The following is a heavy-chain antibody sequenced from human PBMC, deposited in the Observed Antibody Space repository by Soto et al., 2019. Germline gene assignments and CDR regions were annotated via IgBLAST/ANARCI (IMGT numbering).Heavy chain of an antibody. V-gene: IGHV5-51*01. CDR3: ARRSIAARRYYGMDV. CDR2: IYPGDSDT. D-gene: IGHD6-6*01. J-gene: IGHJ6*02. Sequence: PGEALKISCKGSEYSFTRYWIGWGRQMPGKGLEWMGIIYPGDSDTRYGPSFQGQVTISADKSISTAYLQWSSLKASDTAMYYCARRSIAARRYYGMDVWGQGTTVTVSS. CDR1: EYSFTRYW.